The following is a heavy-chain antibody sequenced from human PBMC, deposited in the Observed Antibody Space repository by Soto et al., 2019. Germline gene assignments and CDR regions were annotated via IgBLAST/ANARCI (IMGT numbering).Heavy chain of an antibody. D-gene: IGHD6-19*01. CDR2: IHHGGTT. Sequence: QLQGSGPGLVKPSETLSLTCAVHSAPFSNITCWGWVRQSPQKGLEWIGEIHHGGTTNYNPSLKSRVTISMDRSQNQIFMQLNSVTAADSAIYYCARHIGVPGTRGFDYWGQGTLVTVSS. CDR3: ARHIGVPGTRGFDY. V-gene: IGHV4-4*02. CDR1: SAPFSNITC. J-gene: IGHJ4*02.